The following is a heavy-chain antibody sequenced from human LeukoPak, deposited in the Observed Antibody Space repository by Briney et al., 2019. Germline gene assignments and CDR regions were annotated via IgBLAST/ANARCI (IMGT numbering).Heavy chain of an antibody. V-gene: IGHV4-4*07. CDR3: ARDAGITCDPPFDY. J-gene: IGHJ4*02. CDR2: MTTSGSS. CDR1: SGSISGYY. Sequence: SETLSLTCTVSSGSISGYYWSWIRQPAGKGLEWIGRMTTSGSSHYNPSLRSRVTISLDTSANKFSLKLSSVTAADTAVYYCARDAGITCDPPFDYWGQGTLVTVSS.